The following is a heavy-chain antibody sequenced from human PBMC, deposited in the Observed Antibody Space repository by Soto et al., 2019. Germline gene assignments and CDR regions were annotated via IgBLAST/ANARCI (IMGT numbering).Heavy chain of an antibody. J-gene: IGHJ4*02. V-gene: IGHV1-69*13. D-gene: IGHD4-17*01. CDR1: GGAFNTFG. Sequence: GPSVKVSCKSSGGAFNTFGFSWVRQAPVQVLEWMGGIIPFFRTANYAQKFQDRVTITADESTSTVYMDLRSLRSEDTAKYYCARSPPMDSGDKYFYDFWGQGDLVTVSS. CDR3: ARSPPMDSGDKYFYDF. CDR2: IIPFFRTA.